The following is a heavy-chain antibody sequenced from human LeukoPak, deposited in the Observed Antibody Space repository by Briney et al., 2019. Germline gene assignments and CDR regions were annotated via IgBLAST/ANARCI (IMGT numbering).Heavy chain of an antibody. V-gene: IGHV3-74*01. CDR1: GFTFSSYW. Sequence: PGGSLRLSCAASGFTFSSYWMHWVRQAPGKGLVWVSRINSDGSTTIYMDSVKGRFTISRDNAKNTVYLQMNSLRPDDTAVYYCSRTLFGMVNYWGQGTLVIVSS. D-gene: IGHD3-3*01. CDR3: SRTLFGMVNY. CDR2: INSDGSTT. J-gene: IGHJ4*02.